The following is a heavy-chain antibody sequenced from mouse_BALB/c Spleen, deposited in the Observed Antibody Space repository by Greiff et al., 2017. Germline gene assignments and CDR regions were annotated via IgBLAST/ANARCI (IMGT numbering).Heavy chain of an antibody. CDR3: ARHGLRLRFDY. V-gene: IGHV5-12-1*01. Sequence: EVQVVESGGGLVKPGGSLKLSCAASGFAFSSYDMSWVRQTPEKRLEWVAYFSSGGGSTYYPDTVKGRFTISRDNAKNTLYLQMSSLKSEDTAMYYCARHGLRLRFDYWGQGTTLTVSS. J-gene: IGHJ2*01. CDR2: FSSGGGST. D-gene: IGHD2-2*01. CDR1: GFAFSSYD.